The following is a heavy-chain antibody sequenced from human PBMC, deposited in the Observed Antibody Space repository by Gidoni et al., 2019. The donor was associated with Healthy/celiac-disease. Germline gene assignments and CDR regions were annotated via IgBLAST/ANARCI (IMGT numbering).Heavy chain of an antibody. CDR1: VGSISSSSYY. CDR2: IYDRGST. D-gene: IGHD6-19*01. J-gene: IGHJ6*02. Sequence: QLQLQESGPGLVKPSETLSLTCTVSVGSISSSSYYWGWIRQPPGKGLEWIGRIYDRGSTNDNPSLKSRVTISGDTSKNQFSLKLSSVTAADTAVYYGARLSGWYGDYYYGMDVWGQGTTVTVSS. V-gene: IGHV4-39*07. CDR3: ARLSGWYGDYYYGMDV.